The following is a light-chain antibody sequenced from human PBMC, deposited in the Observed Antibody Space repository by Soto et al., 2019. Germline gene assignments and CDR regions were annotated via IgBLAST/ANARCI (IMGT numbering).Light chain of an antibody. CDR2: DVS. V-gene: IGLV2-14*01. CDR1: SSDVGGYNY. CDR3: TSYTYSSSPHV. J-gene: IGLJ1*01. Sequence: QSVLTQPASVSGSPGQSITISCTGTSSDVGGYNYVSWYQQHPGKAPKLMIYDVSNRPSGVSNRFSGSKSGNTASLTISGLQAVDEADYYSTSYTYSSSPHVFGPGSKVP.